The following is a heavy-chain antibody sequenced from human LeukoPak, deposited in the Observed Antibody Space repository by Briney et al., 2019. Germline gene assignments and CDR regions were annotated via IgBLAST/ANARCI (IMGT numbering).Heavy chain of an antibody. J-gene: IGHJ4*02. CDR3: AKDWIQFNRVFDCFDS. Sequence: GGSLRLSCATSGFTFDTNAMSWVRQAPGKGLEWVSTIGNTETFYADSVTGRFTISRDNSKNTVYLHMNSLRVEDTAVYYCAKDWIQFNRVFDCFDSWGQGTLVAVSS. CDR2: IGNTET. V-gene: IGHV3-23*01. CDR1: GFTFDTNA. D-gene: IGHD2-21*01.